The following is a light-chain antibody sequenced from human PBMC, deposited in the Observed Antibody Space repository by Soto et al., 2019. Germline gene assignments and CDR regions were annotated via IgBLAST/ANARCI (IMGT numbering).Light chain of an antibody. Sequence: QSVLTQPSSVSGSPGQSITISCSGTTSDVGGYNLVSWYQQHTAKAPKLLIYEGTQRPSGVSSRFSGSKSGNTASLTISGLQAEDEADYYCCSYASSSSYAFGTGTKVTV. V-gene: IGLV2-23*01. CDR1: TSDVGGYNL. CDR3: CSYASSSSYA. J-gene: IGLJ1*01. CDR2: EGT.